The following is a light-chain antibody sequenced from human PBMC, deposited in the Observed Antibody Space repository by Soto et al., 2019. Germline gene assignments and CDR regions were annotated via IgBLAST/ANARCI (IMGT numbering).Light chain of an antibody. CDR3: LLSYSGASYV. CDR1: TGAVTSGHY. V-gene: IGLV7-46*01. Sequence: QAVVTQEPSLTVSPGGTVTLTCGSNTGAVTSGHYPYWFQQKPGQAPRTLIYDTSNKHSWTPARFSGSLLGGKAALTLSGAQNEDEAEYYCLLSYSGASYVFGTGTKVTV. J-gene: IGLJ1*01. CDR2: DTS.